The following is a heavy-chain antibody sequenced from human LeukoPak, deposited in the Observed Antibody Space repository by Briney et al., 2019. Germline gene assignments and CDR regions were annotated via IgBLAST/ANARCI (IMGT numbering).Heavy chain of an antibody. CDR2: IYHSGST. CDR1: GGSISSSNW. CDR3: ARRSDYYDKWYFDL. Sequence: SETLSLTCAVSGGSISSSNWWSWVRQPPGKGLEWIGEIYHSGSTNYNPSLKSRVTISVDKSKNQFSLKLSSVTAADTAVYYCARRSDYYDKWYFDLWARGTLVTVSS. D-gene: IGHD3-22*01. V-gene: IGHV4-4*02. J-gene: IGHJ2*01.